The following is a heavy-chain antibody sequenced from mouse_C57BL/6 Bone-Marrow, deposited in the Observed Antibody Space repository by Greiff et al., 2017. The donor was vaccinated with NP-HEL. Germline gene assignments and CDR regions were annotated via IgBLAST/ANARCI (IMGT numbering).Heavy chain of an antibody. CDR2: IDPSDSET. CDR3: SNYCGSGDFDY. D-gene: IGHD1-1*01. V-gene: IGHV1-52*01. CDR1: GYTFTSYW. J-gene: IGHJ2*01. Sequence: QVQLQQPGAELVRPGSSVKLSCKASGYTFTSYWMHWVKQRPIQGLEWIGNIDPSDSETQYNQKFQDKATLTVDKSSSTAYLQLSSLTSADSAVYYCSNYCGSGDFDYWCQGTTLTVSA.